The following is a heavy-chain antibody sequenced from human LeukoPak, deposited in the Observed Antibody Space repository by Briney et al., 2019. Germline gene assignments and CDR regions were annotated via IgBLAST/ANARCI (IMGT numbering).Heavy chain of an antibody. D-gene: IGHD2-2*03. CDR3: ARDIWIFYYYGMDV. CDR1: GYTFTSYD. CDR2: MNPNSGNT. J-gene: IGHJ6*02. V-gene: IGHV1-8*01. Sequence: ASVKVSCKASGYTFTSYDINWVRQATGQGLEWMGWMNPNSGNTGYAQKFQGRVTMTRNTSISTAYMELSSLRSEDTAVYYCARDIWIFYYYGMDVWGQGTTVTVSS.